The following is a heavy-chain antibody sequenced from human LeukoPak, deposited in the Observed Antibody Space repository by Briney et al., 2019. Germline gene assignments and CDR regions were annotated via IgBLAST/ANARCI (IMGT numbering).Heavy chain of an antibody. J-gene: IGHJ4*02. CDR2: IRSKANSYAT. CDR1: GFTFSGSA. Sequence: PGGSLKLYCAASGFTFSGSAMHWVRQASGKGLEGVGRIRSKANSYATAYAASVKGRFTISRDDSKNTAYLQMNSLKTEDTAVYYCTRREGYCSSTSCPAFDYWGQGTLVTVSS. V-gene: IGHV3-73*01. D-gene: IGHD2-2*01. CDR3: TRREGYCSSTSCPAFDY.